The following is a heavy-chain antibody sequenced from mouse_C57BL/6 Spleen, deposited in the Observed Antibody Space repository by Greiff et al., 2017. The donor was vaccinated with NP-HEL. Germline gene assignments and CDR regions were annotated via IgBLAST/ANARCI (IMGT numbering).Heavy chain of an antibody. V-gene: IGHV1-82*01. CDR3: ARYYYGSSYTENYFDY. CDR2: IYPGDGDT. CDR1: GYAFSSSW. D-gene: IGHD1-1*01. Sequence: VKLMESGPELVKPGASVKISCKASGYAFSSSWMNWVKQRPGKGLEWIGRIYPGDGDTNYNGKFKGKATLTADKSSSTSYMQLSSLTSEDSAVDFCARYYYGSSYTENYFDYWGQGTTLTVSS. J-gene: IGHJ2*01.